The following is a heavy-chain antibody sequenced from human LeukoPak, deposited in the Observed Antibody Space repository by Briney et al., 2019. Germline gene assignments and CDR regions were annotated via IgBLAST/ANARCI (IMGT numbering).Heavy chain of an antibody. CDR3: AKGGSEMATILGTYYFDF. CDR2: IRYDGNNK. D-gene: IGHD5-24*01. Sequence: GGSLRLSCAASGFTFNNYAMTWVRQAPGKGLEWVASIRYDGNNKYYADSVKGRFTISRDNSKNTLYLQMNSLRAEDAAVYYCAKGGSEMATILGTYYFDFWGQGTLVTVSS. V-gene: IGHV3-30*02. CDR1: GFTFNNYA. J-gene: IGHJ4*02.